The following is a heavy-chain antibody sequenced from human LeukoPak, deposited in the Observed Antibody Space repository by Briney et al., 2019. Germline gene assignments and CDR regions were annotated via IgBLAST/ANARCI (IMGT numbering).Heavy chain of an antibody. Sequence: GESLKISCKGSGYRFTSYWIGWVRQMPGKGLEWMGIIYPADSDTSYSPSFQGQVTISADKSISTAYLQWSSLKASDSAMYYCARFVYCGGDCSNWFDPWGQGTLVTVSP. J-gene: IGHJ5*02. CDR1: GYRFTSYW. CDR3: ARFVYCGGDCSNWFDP. D-gene: IGHD2-21*02. V-gene: IGHV5-51*01. CDR2: IYPADSDT.